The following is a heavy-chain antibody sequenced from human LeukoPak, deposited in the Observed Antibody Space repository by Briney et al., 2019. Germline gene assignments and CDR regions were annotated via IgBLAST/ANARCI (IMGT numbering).Heavy chain of an antibody. V-gene: IGHV3-30*18. CDR3: AKDVAVAGVRSEHFDY. J-gene: IGHJ4*02. CDR1: GFTFSSYP. D-gene: IGHD6-19*01. Sequence: GGSLRLSCAASGFTFSSYPMHWVRQAPGKGLEWVGVIIYDGSNKYYADSVKGRFTMSRDNSENTLYLQMNSLSAEDTAVYYCAKDVAVAGVRSEHFDYWGQGTLVTVSS. CDR2: IIYDGSNK.